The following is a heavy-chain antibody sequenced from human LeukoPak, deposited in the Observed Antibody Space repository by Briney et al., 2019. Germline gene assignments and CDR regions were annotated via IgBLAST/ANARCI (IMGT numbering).Heavy chain of an antibody. D-gene: IGHD2-2*01. J-gene: IGHJ5*02. CDR2: IYHSGST. V-gene: IGHV4-38-2*01. CDR1: GYSISSGYY. CDR3: ATGPGDPAARTIWFDP. Sequence: PSETLSLTCAVSGYSISSGYYWGWIRQPPGKGLEWIGSIYHSGSTYYNPSLKSRVTISVDTSKNQFSLKLSSVTAADTAVYYCATGPGDPAARTIWFDPWGQGTLVTVSS.